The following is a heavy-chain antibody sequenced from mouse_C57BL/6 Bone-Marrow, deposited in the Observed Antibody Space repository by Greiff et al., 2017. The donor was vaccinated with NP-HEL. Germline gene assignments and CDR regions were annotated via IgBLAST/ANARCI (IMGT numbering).Heavy chain of an antibody. CDR1: GYTFTSYT. CDR2: INPSSGYT. D-gene: IGHD2-3*01. Sequence: VQLQQSGAELARPCASVKMSCKASGYTFTSYTMHWVKQRPGQGLEWIGYINPSSGYTKYNQKFKDKATLTADKSSSTAYMQLSSLTSEDSAVYYCARPIYDGYYGFDYWGQGTTLTVSS. V-gene: IGHV1-4*01. J-gene: IGHJ2*01. CDR3: ARPIYDGYYGFDY.